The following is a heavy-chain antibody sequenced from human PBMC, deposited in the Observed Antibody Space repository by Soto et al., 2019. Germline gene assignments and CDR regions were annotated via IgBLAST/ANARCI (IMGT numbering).Heavy chain of an antibody. CDR2: ISHSGKTI. CDR3: TRRDSGAFDV. CDR1: GFTFSDYY. Sequence: PGGSLRLSCAASGFTFSDYYMSWIRQAPGKGLEWISYISHSGKTIYYADSVKGRFTISRDDAKNTLYLQMNSLRAEDTAMYYCTRRDSGAFDVWGHGSMVTVAS. V-gene: IGHV3-11*01. J-gene: IGHJ3*01.